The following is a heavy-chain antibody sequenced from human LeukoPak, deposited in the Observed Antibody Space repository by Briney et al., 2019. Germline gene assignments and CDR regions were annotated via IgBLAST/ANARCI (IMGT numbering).Heavy chain of an antibody. CDR2: INPSGGST. J-gene: IGHJ5*02. CDR3: ARGGYDFWSGYFNKPPNWFDP. D-gene: IGHD3-3*01. V-gene: IGHV1-46*01. CDR1: GYTSTSYY. Sequence: GASVKVSCKASGYTSTSYYMHWVRQAPGQGLEWMGIINPSGGSTSYAQKFQGRVTMTRDTSTSTVYMELSSLRSEDTAVYYCARGGYDFWSGYFNKPPNWFDPWGQGTLVTVSS.